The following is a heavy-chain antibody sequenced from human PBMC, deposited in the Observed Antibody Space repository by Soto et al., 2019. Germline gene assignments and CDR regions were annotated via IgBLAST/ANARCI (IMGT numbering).Heavy chain of an antibody. D-gene: IGHD5-12*01. J-gene: IGHJ6*02. CDR3: ERGLTAWWLRRPRWAHNRLDV. CDR2: MTPNSGNT. CDR1: GYTVTSYD. V-gene: IGHV1-8*01. Sequence: ASVKVYCKSFGYTVTSYDINGVRHSTGQGVAWMGWMTPNSGNTGYEQKFQGRVTMTRNTSISTAYLELSSLRSEDTAVYYCERGLTAWWLRRPRWAHNRLDVWGQGTTAPVSS.